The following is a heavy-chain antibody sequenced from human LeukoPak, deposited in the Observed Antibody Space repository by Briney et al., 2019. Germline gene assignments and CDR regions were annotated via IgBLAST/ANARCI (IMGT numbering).Heavy chain of an antibody. V-gene: IGHV3-23*01. CDR3: AKDPGGWYYYYLDV. J-gene: IGHJ6*03. CDR1: GFTFSSYA. CDR2: ISGSGGST. D-gene: IGHD6-19*01. Sequence: GGSLRLSCAASGFTFSSYAMSWVRQAPGKGLEWVSAISGSGGSTYYADSVKGRFTISRDNSKNTLYLQMNSLRAEDTAAYYCAKDPGGWYYYYLDVWGKGTTVTISS.